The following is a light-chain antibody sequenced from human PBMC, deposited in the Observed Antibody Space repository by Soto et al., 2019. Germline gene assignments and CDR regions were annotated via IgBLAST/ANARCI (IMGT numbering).Light chain of an antibody. CDR1: QSVSSN. CDR2: GAS. CDR3: QQYNNWPPIT. V-gene: IGKV3-15*01. Sequence: SPGERATLSCRASQSVSSNLAWYQQKPGQAPRLLIYGASTRATGIPARFSGSGSATEFTLTISSLQSEDFAVYYCQQYNNWPPITFGQGTRLEIK. J-gene: IGKJ5*01.